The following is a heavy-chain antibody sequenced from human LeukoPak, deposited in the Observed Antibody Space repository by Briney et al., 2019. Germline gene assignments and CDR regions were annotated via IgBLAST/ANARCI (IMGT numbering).Heavy chain of an antibody. Sequence: SETLSLTCIVSGCSVSSGSYYWSWIRQPPGKGLKWFGYIYNSVRTNYNPSLKSRVTISVDTSKNQLYLKLSSVTAADTAVYFCVRDLVATIAHYYYGMDVWGQGTTVTVSS. CDR3: VRDLVATIAHYYYGMDV. J-gene: IGHJ6*02. CDR1: GCSVSSGSYY. V-gene: IGHV4-61*01. D-gene: IGHD5-12*01. CDR2: IYNSVRT.